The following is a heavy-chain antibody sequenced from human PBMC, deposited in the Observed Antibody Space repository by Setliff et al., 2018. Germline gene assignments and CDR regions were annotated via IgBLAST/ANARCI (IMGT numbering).Heavy chain of an antibody. CDR1: GFTFDDYD. Sequence: GESLKISCAASGFTFDDYDMNWVRQAPGKGLEWVSGINWNGGSTSYADSVKGRFTISRDNATNSLYLQMDSLRAEDTALYYCARQGRGAVIRYYYYDYYMDVWGKGTTVTVSS. J-gene: IGHJ6*03. D-gene: IGHD3-22*01. CDR3: ARQGRGAVIRYYYYDYYMDV. V-gene: IGHV3-20*04. CDR2: INWNGGST.